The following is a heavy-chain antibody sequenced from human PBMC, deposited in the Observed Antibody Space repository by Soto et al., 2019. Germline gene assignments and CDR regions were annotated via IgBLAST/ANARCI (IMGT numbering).Heavy chain of an antibody. CDR3: ARIAAAGTAYYYYGMDV. V-gene: IGHV4-34*01. J-gene: IGHJ6*02. Sequence: QVQLQQWGAGLLKPSETLSLTCAVYGGSFSGYYWSWIRQPPGKGLEWIGEINHSGSTNYNPSLKSRVTISVDTSKNQFSLKLSSVTAADTAVYYCARIAAAGTAYYYYGMDVWGQGTTVTVSS. D-gene: IGHD6-13*01. CDR2: INHSGST. CDR1: GGSFSGYY.